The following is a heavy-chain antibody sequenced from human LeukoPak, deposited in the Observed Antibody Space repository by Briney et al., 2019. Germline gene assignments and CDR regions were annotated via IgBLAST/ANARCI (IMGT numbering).Heavy chain of an antibody. D-gene: IGHD6-13*01. V-gene: IGHV1-2*02. CDR1: GYTFTGYY. CDR3: ARVRIGQQLDKYYYYATDV. Sequence: ASVKVSCKASGYTFTGYYMHWVRQAPGQGLEWMGWINPNSGGTISSQNFQGRVTLTRDTSISTAYMEVSRLRSDDTAVYYCARVRIGQQLDKYYYYATDVWGQGTTVTVSS. J-gene: IGHJ6*02. CDR2: INPNSGGT.